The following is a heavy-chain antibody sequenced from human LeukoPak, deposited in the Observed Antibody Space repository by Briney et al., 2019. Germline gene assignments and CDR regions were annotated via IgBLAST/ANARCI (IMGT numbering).Heavy chain of an antibody. J-gene: IGHJ6*03. Sequence: ASVKVSCKASGYTFTSYDINWVRQATGQGLEWMGWMNPNSGNTGNAQKFQGRVTITRNTSISTAYMELSSLRSEDTAVYYCARSSTGGRRYCTNGVCYTDYYYYMDVWGKGTTVTVSS. CDR1: GYTFTSYD. CDR3: ARSSTGGRRYCTNGVCYTDYYYYMDV. D-gene: IGHD2-8*01. V-gene: IGHV1-8*03. CDR2: MNPNSGNT.